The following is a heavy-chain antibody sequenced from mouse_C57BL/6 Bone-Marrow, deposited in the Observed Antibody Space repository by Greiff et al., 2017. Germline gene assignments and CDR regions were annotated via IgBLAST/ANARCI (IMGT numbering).Heavy chain of an antibody. CDR2: INPGSGGT. J-gene: IGHJ2*01. V-gene: IGHV1-54*01. Sequence: VKLMESGAELVRPGTSVKVSCKASGYAFTNYLIEWVKQRPGQGLAWIGVINPGSGGTNYNEKFKGKATLTADKSSSTAYMQRSSLTSEDSAVYFCARSADYWGQGTTLTVSS. CDR3: ARSADY. CDR1: GYAFTNYL.